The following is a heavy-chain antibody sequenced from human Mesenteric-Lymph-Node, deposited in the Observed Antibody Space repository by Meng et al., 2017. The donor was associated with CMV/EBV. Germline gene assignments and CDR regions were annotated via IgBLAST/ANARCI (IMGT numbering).Heavy chain of an antibody. J-gene: IGHJ4*02. CDR2: ISSSGSTI. CDR3: ARIGYSYGYVF. V-gene: IGHV3-48*04. CDR1: GFTFSSYG. D-gene: IGHD5-18*01. Sequence: GESLKISCAGSGFTFSSYGMSWVRQAPGKGLEWVSYISSSGSTIYYADSVKGRFTISRDNAKNSLYLQMNSLRAEDTAVYYCARIGYSYGYVFWGQGTLVTVSS.